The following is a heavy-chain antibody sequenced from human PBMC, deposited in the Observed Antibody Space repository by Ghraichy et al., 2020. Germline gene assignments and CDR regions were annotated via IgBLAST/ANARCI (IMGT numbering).Heavy chain of an antibody. CDR1: GGSISSYY. J-gene: IGHJ3*02. Sequence: SETLSLTCTVSGGSISSYYWSWIRQPPGEVLEWIGYIYTSGSTNYNPSLKSRVTISGDTSKNQFSLKLSSVTAADTAVYYCARQSGLELPSPDDAFDIWGQGTMVTVSS. D-gene: IGHD1-7*01. V-gene: IGHV4-4*09. CDR2: IYTSGST. CDR3: ARQSGLELPSPDDAFDI.